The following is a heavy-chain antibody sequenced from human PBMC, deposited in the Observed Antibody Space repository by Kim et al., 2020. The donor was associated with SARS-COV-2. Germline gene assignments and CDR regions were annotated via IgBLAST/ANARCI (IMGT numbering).Heavy chain of an antibody. V-gene: IGHV3-23*01. CDR2: ISGSGGRT. CDR1: GFTFSNYA. Sequence: GGSPRLSCAASGFTFSNYAMNWVRQAPGKGLEWVSGISGSGGRTYYADSVKGRFTISRDNSKNTLFLQMNSLRAEDTAVYYCVKDGGIGYPKGYFDYWGQGALVTVSS. CDR3: VKDGGIGYPKGYFDY. J-gene: IGHJ4*02. D-gene: IGHD3-22*01.